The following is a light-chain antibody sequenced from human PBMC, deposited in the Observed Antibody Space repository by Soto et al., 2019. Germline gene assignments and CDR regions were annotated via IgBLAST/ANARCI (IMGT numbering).Light chain of an antibody. CDR2: KAS. Sequence: DIRMTQSPSTLSASVGDRVTITCRASQSISSWLAWYQQKPGKAPNLLIYKASFLRSGVPSRFSGSGSGTEFTLTISSLQPDDFATYYCQQYSIYSRTFGQGTKVELK. J-gene: IGKJ1*01. CDR3: QQYSIYSRT. CDR1: QSISSW. V-gene: IGKV1-5*03.